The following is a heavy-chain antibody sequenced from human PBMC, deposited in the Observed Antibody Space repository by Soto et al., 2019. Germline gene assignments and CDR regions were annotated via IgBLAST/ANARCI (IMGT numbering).Heavy chain of an antibody. CDR1: GYTFTNYD. D-gene: IGHD6-25*01. CDR2: MNPYSGNT. J-gene: IGHJ4*02. Sequence: GASVKVSCKASGYTFTNYDISWVRQATGQGLAWMGWMNPYSGNTGYAQKFQGRVTVTRNTSISTVYLEVSGLRPDDTAVYYCARRKERSGPHYFDYWGQGSQVTVSS. CDR3: ARRKERSGPHYFDY. V-gene: IGHV1-8*01.